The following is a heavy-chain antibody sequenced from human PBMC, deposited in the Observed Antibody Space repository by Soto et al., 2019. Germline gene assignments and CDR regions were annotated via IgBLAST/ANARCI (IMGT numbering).Heavy chain of an antibody. D-gene: IGHD3-3*01. J-gene: IGHJ5*02. Sequence: PSETLSLTCAVYGGSFSGYYWSWIRQPPGKGLEWIVEINHSGITNYNPSLKSRVTISVDTSKNQFSLKLRSVTAADTAVYYCARGPRTIFGVVITVGFDPWGQGTLVTVPS. CDR2: INHSGIT. CDR3: ARGPRTIFGVVITVGFDP. V-gene: IGHV4-34*01. CDR1: GGSFSGYY.